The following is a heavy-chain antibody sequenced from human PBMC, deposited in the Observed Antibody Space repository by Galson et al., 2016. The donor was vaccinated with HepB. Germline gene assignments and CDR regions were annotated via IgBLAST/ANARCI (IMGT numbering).Heavy chain of an antibody. CDR2: VSPNGGEE. D-gene: IGHD4-11*01. J-gene: IGHJ4*01. CDR3: AATTVGSGGTRRFDH. CDR1: GFTFTHYW. V-gene: IGHV3-7*02. Sequence: SLRLSCAASGFTFTHYWMHWVRQTPGKGLEWVANVSPNGGEEYYADSVKGRFTISRDNAGTSLFLQMDSLRVDDTAVYYCAATTVGSGGTRRFDHWGHGILVTVSS.